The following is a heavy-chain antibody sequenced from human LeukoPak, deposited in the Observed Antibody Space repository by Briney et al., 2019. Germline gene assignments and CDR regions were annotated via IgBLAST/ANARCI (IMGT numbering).Heavy chain of an antibody. D-gene: IGHD6-6*01. Sequence: GGSLRLSCAASGFIFEDYGMTWVRHAPGKGLEWVSGINGNGGSRGYAASVKGRFTISRDNANNSLYLQMNSLRAEDTALYYWARGSSFHNYWGQGTLVTVSS. V-gene: IGHV3-20*04. CDR1: GFIFEDYG. J-gene: IGHJ4*02. CDR2: INGNGGSR. CDR3: ARGSSFHNY.